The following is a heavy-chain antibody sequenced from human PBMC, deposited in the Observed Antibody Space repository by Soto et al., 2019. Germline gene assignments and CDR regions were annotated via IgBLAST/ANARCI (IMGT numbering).Heavy chain of an antibody. J-gene: IGHJ6*02. V-gene: IGHV3-23*01. CDR2: ISGSGGST. D-gene: IGHD3-22*01. CDR1: GFTFSSYA. Sequence: GGSLRLSCAASGFTFSSYAMSWVRQAPGKGLEWVSAISGSGGSTYYADSVKGRFTISRDNSKNTLYLQMNSLRAEDTAVYYCAKGAYYYDSSGYYYVGGYYYYGMDVWGQGTTVTVSS. CDR3: AKGAYYYDSSGYYYVGGYYYYGMDV.